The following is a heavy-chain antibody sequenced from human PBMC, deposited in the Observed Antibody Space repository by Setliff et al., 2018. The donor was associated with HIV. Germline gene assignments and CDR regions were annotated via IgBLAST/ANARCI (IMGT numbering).Heavy chain of an antibody. V-gene: IGHV5-10-1*01. CDR2: IDPSDSYT. J-gene: IGHJ6*02. D-gene: IGHD6-19*01. CDR3: AKHLSPGSGWYSKARGMDV. Sequence: GESLKISCKGSGYSFTSYWITWVRQMPGKGLEWMGRIDPSDSYTNYSPSFPGHVTISADKSINTAYLQWSSLKASDTAMYYCAKHLSPGSGWYSKARGMDVWGQGTTVTVSS. CDR1: GYSFTSYW.